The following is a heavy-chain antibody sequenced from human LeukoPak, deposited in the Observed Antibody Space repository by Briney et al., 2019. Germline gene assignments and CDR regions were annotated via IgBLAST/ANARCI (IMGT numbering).Heavy chain of an antibody. Sequence: GGSLRLTCAASGFTFSSYEMNWVRQAPGKGLEWVSYISSSGSTIYYADSVKGRFTISRDNAKNSLYLQMNSLRAEDTAVYYRARGEESSSTDPFDYWGQGTLVTVSS. CDR1: GFTFSSYE. J-gene: IGHJ4*02. D-gene: IGHD2-2*01. V-gene: IGHV3-48*03. CDR3: ARGEESSSTDPFDY. CDR2: ISSSGSTI.